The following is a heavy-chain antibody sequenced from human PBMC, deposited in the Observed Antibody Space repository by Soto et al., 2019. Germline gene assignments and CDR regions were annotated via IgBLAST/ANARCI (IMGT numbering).Heavy chain of an antibody. CDR1: GGSISSGGYS. J-gene: IGHJ5*01. CDR3: ARDWGPYWFDS. V-gene: IGHV4-30-2*01. Sequence: SETLSLTCAVSGGSISSGGYSWSWIRQPPGKGLEWIGYIYHSGSTKYNPSLKSRVTISQDTSSNQFSLTMNSVSASDTAVYYCARDWGPYWFDSWGQGILVTVS. CDR2: IYHSGST. D-gene: IGHD3-16*01.